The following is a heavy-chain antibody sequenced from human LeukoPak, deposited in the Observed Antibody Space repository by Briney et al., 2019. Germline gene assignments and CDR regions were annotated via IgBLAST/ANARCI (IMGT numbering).Heavy chain of an antibody. CDR3: ARAGIGIRYYMDV. Sequence: PSETLSLTCAVSGYSISSGYYWGWIRQPPGKGLEWIGNIYHSGSTYYNPALMSRVTISVDTSKNHFSLKLSSVTAADTAVYYCARAGIGIRYYMDVRGKGTTVTVSS. J-gene: IGHJ6*03. CDR1: GYSISSGYY. V-gene: IGHV4-38-2*01. CDR2: IYHSGST. D-gene: IGHD3-10*01.